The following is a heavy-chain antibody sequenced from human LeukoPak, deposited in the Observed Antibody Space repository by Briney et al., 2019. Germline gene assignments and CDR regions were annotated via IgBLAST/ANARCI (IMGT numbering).Heavy chain of an antibody. J-gene: IGHJ3*02. D-gene: IGHD3-10*01. CDR2: ISSSSSYI. CDR1: GFTFSSYT. Sequence: GGSLRLSCAASGFTFSSYTMNWVRQAPGKGLEWVSPISSSSSYIYYADSVKGRFTISRDTSMNTLYLQMNSLRIDDTGVYYCTRGVLYAFDIWGQGTMVTFSS. V-gene: IGHV3-21*01. CDR3: TRGVLYAFDI.